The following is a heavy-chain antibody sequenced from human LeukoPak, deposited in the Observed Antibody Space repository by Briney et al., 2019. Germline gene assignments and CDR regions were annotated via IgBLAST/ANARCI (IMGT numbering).Heavy chain of an antibody. CDR2: ISGSGGST. V-gene: IGHV3-23*01. CDR3: GSSGSQHPGYFDY. J-gene: IGHJ4*02. D-gene: IGHD3-10*01. Sequence: GGSLRLSCAASGFTFSSYAMSWVRQAAGKGREWVSAISGSGGSTYYADSVKGRFTISRDNSKNMLYLQMNSLRAEDTAVYYCGSSGSQHPGYFDYWGQGTLVTVSS. CDR1: GFTFSSYA.